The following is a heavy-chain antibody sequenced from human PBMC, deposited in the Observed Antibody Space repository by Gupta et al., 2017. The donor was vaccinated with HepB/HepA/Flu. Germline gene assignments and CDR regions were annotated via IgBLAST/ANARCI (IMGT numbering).Heavy chain of an antibody. D-gene: IGHD6-19*01. CDR1: GFTFSSYG. CDR3: AKXPLYLAVAGAPDY. CDR2: ISYDGSNK. J-gene: IGHJ4*02. V-gene: IGHV3-30*18. Sequence: QVQLVESGGGVVQPGRSLRLSCAASGFTFSSYGMHWVRQAPGKGLEWVAVISYDGSNKYYADSVKGRFTISRDNSKNTLYLQMNSLRAEDXAVYYCAKXPLYLAVAGAPDYWGQGTLVTVSS.